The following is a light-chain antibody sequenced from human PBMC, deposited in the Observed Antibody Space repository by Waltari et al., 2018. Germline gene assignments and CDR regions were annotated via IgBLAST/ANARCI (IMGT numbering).Light chain of an antibody. CDR3: QHYVRLPAT. V-gene: IGKV3-20*01. CDR2: GAS. CDR1: QSVSKY. Sequence: EIVLTQSPGTLSLSPGEGATLSCRASQSVSKYLAWYQQKPGQAPRPPIYGASSRATGIPXRFSGSGSGTDFSLTISRLEPEDFAVYYCQHYVRLPATFGQGTKVEIK. J-gene: IGKJ1*01.